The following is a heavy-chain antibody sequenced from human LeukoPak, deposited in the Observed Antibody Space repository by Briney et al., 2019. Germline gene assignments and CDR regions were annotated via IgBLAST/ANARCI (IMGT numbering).Heavy chain of an antibody. J-gene: IGHJ4*02. Sequence: PGGSLRLSCAASGFTFSSYSMNWVRQAPGKGLEWVSYISSSSSTIYYADSVKGRFTISRDNAKNSLYLQMNSLRAEDTAVYYCARRATVAGYTTDYWGQGTLVTVSS. CDR3: ARRATVAGYTTDY. CDR1: GFTFSSYS. CDR2: ISSSSSTI. V-gene: IGHV3-48*04. D-gene: IGHD6-19*01.